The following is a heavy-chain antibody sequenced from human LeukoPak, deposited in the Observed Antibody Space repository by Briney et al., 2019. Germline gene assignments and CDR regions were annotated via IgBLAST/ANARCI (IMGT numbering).Heavy chain of an antibody. J-gene: IGHJ4*02. D-gene: IGHD5-12*01. CDR3: ARDFYRGYSGYVFDY. Sequence: ASVKVSCKASGYTFTSYYMHWVRQAPGQGLEWMGKINPSGGSTTYAQKFQGRVTMTRDMSTSTIYMEVSSLRSEDTAVYYCARDFYRGYSGYVFDYWGQGTLVTVSS. V-gene: IGHV1-46*01. CDR2: INPSGGST. CDR1: GYTFTSYY.